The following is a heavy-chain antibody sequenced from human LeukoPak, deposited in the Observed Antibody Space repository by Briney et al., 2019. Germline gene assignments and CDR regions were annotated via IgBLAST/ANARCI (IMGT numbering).Heavy chain of an antibody. CDR1: GGSISSGGYS. CDR2: IYYSGST. D-gene: IGHD6-19*01. CDR3: ARRIAVAGTYAFDI. Sequence: SETLSLTCAVSGGSISSGGYSWSWIRQPPGKGLEWIGYIYYSGSTNYNPSLKSRVTISVDTSKNQFSLKLSSVTAADTAVYYCARRIAVAGTYAFDIWGQGTMVTVSS. V-gene: IGHV4-61*08. J-gene: IGHJ3*02.